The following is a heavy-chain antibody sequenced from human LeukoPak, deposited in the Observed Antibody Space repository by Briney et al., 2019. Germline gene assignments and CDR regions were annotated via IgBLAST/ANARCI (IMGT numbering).Heavy chain of an antibody. V-gene: IGHV1-46*01. CDR3: ARDHPIPRKIMVRGVIKPAGMDV. CDR1: GYTFTSYY. CDR2: INPSGGST. D-gene: IGHD3-10*01. J-gene: IGHJ6*02. Sequence: GASVKVSCKASGYTFTSYYMHWVRQAPGQGLEWMGIINPSGGSTSYAQKFQGRVTMTRDTSTSTVYMELSSLRSEDTAVYYCARDHPIPRKIMVRGVIKPAGMDVWGQGTTVTVSS.